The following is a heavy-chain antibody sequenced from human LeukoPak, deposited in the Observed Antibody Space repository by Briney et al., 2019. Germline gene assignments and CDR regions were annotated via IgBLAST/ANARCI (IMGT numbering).Heavy chain of an antibody. CDR2: INPNSGGT. V-gene: IGHV1-2*06. D-gene: IGHD6-13*01. CDR3: ARPPTSAAGSYEFVY. Sequence: ASVKVSCKASGYTFTGYYMHWVRQAPGQGLEWMGRINPNSGGTNYAQKFQGRLTVTRDTSTSTVYMELSSLRSEDTAVYYCARPPTSAAGSYEFVYWGQGTLVTVSS. J-gene: IGHJ4*02. CDR1: GYTFTGYY.